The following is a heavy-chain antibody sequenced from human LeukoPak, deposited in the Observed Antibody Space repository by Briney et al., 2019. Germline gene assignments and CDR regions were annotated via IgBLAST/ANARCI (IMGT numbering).Heavy chain of an antibody. J-gene: IGHJ4*02. CDR2: IKQDGSEK. D-gene: IGHD5-24*01. V-gene: IGHV3-7*01. Sequence: GGSLRLSCAASGFTFSSYWMSWVRQAPGKGLEWVANIKQDGSEKYYVDSVKGRFTISRDNAKNSLYLQMNSLRAEDTAVYYCAKEGWLQSWDYWGQGTLVTVSS. CDR3: AKEGWLQSWDY. CDR1: GFTFSSYW.